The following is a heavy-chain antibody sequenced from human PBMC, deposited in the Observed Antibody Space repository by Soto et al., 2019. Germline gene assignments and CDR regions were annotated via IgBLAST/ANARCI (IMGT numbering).Heavy chain of an antibody. CDR2: ISSSSSTI. CDR1: GFTFSSYS. J-gene: IGHJ3*02. Sequence: GGSLRLSCAASGFTFSSYSMNWVRQAPGKGLEWVSYISSSSSTIYYADSVKGRFTISRDNAKNSLYLQMNSLRAEDTAVYYCARVKYGDPGDTHELDAFDIWGQGTMVTVSS. D-gene: IGHD4-17*01. V-gene: IGHV3-48*01. CDR3: ARVKYGDPGDTHELDAFDI.